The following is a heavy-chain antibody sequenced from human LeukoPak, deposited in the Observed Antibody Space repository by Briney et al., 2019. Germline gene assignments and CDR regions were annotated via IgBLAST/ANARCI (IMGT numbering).Heavy chain of an antibody. CDR2: IRPGGDGP. CDR1: GNSLNNYH. D-gene: IGHD1-1*01. Sequence: GASVKDSCKASGNSLNNYHMHWVRQAPGQGLEWLGIIRPGGDGPSYAQKFQGRVTMTRDMSTSTVYMELSSLTSDDTAVYYCGRDPKYRNYFDSWGQGTLVTVSS. V-gene: IGHV1-46*02. CDR3: GRDPKYRNYFDS. J-gene: IGHJ4*02.